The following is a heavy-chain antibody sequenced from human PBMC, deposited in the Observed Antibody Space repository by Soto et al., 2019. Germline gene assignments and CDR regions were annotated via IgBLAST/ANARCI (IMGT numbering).Heavy chain of an antibody. Sequence: PGGSLRLSCAASGFTFSSYGMHWVRQAPGKGLEWVAVISYDGSNKYYADSVKGRFTISRDNSKNTLYLQMNSLRAEDTAVYYCAKAPIAAVELWGQGTLVTVSS. J-gene: IGHJ4*02. CDR1: GFTFSSYG. D-gene: IGHD6-13*01. CDR3: AKAPIAAVEL. V-gene: IGHV3-30*18. CDR2: ISYDGSNK.